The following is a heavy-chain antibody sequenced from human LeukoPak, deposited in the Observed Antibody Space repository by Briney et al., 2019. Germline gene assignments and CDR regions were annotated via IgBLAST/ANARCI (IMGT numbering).Heavy chain of an antibody. CDR3: AKDGAQYISGPECDP. CDR1: GLHFSATA. Sequence: PGGSLRLSCAASGLHFSATAMSWVRQAPGKGLEWVSAISHDGMNAYYADSVKGRFTISRDNAKETVSLEMSSLTAADTGVYYCAKDGAQYISGPECDPRGQGALVTVSP. J-gene: IGHJ5*02. D-gene: IGHD6-19*01. CDR2: ISHDGMNA. V-gene: IGHV3-23*01.